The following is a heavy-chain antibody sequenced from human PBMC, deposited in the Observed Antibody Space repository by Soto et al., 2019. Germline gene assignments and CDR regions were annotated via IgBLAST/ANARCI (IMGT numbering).Heavy chain of an antibody. CDR2: IVVGSGNT. J-gene: IGHJ4*02. Sequence: ASVKVSCKASGFTFTSSAVQWVRQARGQRLEWIGWIVVGSGNTNYAQKFQERVTITRDMSTSTAYMELSSLRSEDTAVYYCAKGGDGYNHYFDYWGLGTLVTVSS. CDR1: GFTFTSSA. V-gene: IGHV1-58*01. D-gene: IGHD5-12*01. CDR3: AKGGDGYNHYFDY.